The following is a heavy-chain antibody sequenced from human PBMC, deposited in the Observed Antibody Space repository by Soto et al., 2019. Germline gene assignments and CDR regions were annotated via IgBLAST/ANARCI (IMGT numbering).Heavy chain of an antibody. Sequence: GGSLRLSCAASGFTFSSYGMHWVRQAPGKGLEWVAVISYDGSNKYYADSVKGRFTISRDNSKNTLYLQINSLRAEDTAVYYCAKVPYGDYVGYWGQGTLVTVSS. CDR2: ISYDGSNK. CDR1: GFTFSSYG. CDR3: AKVPYGDYVGY. D-gene: IGHD4-17*01. V-gene: IGHV3-30*18. J-gene: IGHJ4*02.